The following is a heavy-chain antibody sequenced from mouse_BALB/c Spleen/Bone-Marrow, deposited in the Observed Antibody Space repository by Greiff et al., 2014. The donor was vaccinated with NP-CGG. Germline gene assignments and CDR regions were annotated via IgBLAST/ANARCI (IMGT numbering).Heavy chain of an antibody. V-gene: IGHV2-6-5*01. Sequence: QVQLKESGPGLVAPSQSLSITCTVSGFSLTDYGVSWIRQPPGKGLEWLGVIRGAGITYYNSALKSRLSISKDNSKSQVFLKMNSLQTDDTAMYYCAKLTWDEGDYWGQGTTLTVSS. D-gene: IGHD4-1*01. CDR3: AKLTWDEGDY. J-gene: IGHJ2*01. CDR1: GFSLTDYG. CDR2: IRGAGIT.